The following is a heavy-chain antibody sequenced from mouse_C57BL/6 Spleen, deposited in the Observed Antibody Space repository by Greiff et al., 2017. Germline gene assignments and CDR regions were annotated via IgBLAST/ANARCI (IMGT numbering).Heavy chain of an antibody. CDR2: INPSNGGT. D-gene: IGHD2-4*01. Sequence: VQLQQPGTELVKPGASVKLSCKASGYTFTSYWMHWVKQRPGQGLEWIGNINPSNGGTNYNEKFKSKATLTVDKSSSTAYMQLSSLTSEDSAVYYCARWGYDYVYYYAMDYWGQGTSVTVSS. CDR1: GYTFTSYW. CDR3: ARWGYDYVYYYAMDY. V-gene: IGHV1-53*01. J-gene: IGHJ4*01.